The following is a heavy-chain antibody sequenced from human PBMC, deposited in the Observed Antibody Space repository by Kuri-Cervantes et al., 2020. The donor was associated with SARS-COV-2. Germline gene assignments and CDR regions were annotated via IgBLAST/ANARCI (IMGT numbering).Heavy chain of an antibody. V-gene: IGHV3-23*01. Sequence: GGSLRLSCAASGFTFSSYAMSWVRQAPGKGLEWASGITGSGGSAYYADSVKGRFTISRDNSMNTLSLQMNSLRAEDTAVYYCARDLNWNVNYYYGMDVWGQGTTVTVSS. J-gene: IGHJ6*02. CDR3: ARDLNWNVNYYYGMDV. CDR1: GFTFSSYA. D-gene: IGHD1-1*01. CDR2: ITGSGGSA.